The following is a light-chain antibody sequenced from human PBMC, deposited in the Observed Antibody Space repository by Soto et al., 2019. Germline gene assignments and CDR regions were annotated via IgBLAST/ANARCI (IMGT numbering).Light chain of an antibody. CDR3: GTWDSSLSAYV. Sequence: QSVLTQPPSVSAAPGQKVTISCSGSSSNIGNNYVSWYQQLPGTAPKLLIYDNNKRPSGIPDRFSGSKSGTSATLGITGLQTGYEADYYCGTWDSSLSAYVFGTGTKLPVL. J-gene: IGLJ1*01. CDR2: DNN. CDR1: SSNIGNNY. V-gene: IGLV1-51*01.